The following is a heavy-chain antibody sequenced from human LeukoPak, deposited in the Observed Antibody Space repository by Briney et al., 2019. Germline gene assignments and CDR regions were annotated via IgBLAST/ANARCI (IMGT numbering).Heavy chain of an antibody. J-gene: IGHJ5*02. CDR3: AGSGSYGWFDP. Sequence: GGSLRLSCAASGFTFSSYAMHWVRQAPGKGLEYVSAISSNGGSTYYANSVKGRFTISRDNSKNTLYLQMGSLRAEDMAVYYCAGSGSYGWFDPWGQGTLVTVSS. D-gene: IGHD3-10*01. V-gene: IGHV3-64*01. CDR2: ISSNGGST. CDR1: GFTFSSYA.